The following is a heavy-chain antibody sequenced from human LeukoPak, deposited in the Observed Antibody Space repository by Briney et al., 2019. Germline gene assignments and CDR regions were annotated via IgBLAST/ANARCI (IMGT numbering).Heavy chain of an antibody. Sequence: PGGSLRLSCAVSGITVSNYGMSWVRQSPGKGLEWVAGNSGSGGGTNYADSVKGRFTISRDNPKNTLYLQMNIRRVEDTAVYFCAKRGVVIRVILVGFHKEANYFDSWGQGALVTVSS. D-gene: IGHD3-22*01. J-gene: IGHJ4*02. V-gene: IGHV3-23*01. CDR2: NSGSGGGT. CDR1: GITVSNYG. CDR3: AKRGVVIRVILVGFHKEANYFDS.